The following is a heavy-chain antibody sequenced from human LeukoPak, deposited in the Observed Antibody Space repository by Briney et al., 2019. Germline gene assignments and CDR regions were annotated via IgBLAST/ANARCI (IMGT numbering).Heavy chain of an antibody. J-gene: IGHJ5*02. D-gene: IGHD3-9*01. CDR2: INHSGST. Sequence: SETLSLTCAVYGGSFSGYYWSWIRQPPGKGLEWIGEINHSGSTNYNPSLKSRVTISVDTSKNQFSLKLSSVTAADTAVYYCAIVPEGAAYDILTAWGQGTLVTVSS. V-gene: IGHV4-34*01. CDR1: GGSFSGYY. CDR3: AIVPEGAAYDILTA.